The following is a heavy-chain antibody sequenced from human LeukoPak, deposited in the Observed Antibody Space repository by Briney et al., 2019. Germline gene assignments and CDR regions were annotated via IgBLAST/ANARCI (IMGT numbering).Heavy chain of an antibody. V-gene: IGHV1-69*13. CDR2: IIPIFGTA. Sequence: ASVRVSCKASGYTFTSYGISWVRQAPGQGLEWMGGIIPIFGTANYAQKFQGRVTITADESTSTAYMELSSLRSEDTAVYYCARNAIRGVIIPNWFDPWGQGTLVTVSS. CDR3: ARNAIRGVIIPNWFDP. J-gene: IGHJ5*02. D-gene: IGHD3-10*01. CDR1: GYTFTSYG.